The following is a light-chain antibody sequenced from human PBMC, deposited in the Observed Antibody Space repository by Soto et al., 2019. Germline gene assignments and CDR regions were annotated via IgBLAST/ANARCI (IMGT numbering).Light chain of an antibody. CDR2: GNN. J-gene: IGLJ2*01. CDR3: QYYDNRVGVYVG. CDR1: SSNLGAGHD. Sequence: QSVLTQPPSVSGAPGQRVTISCTGSSSNLGAGHDVHWYQQLPGAVPKLLIYGNNNRPSGVPDRFSGSKSGTSASLAITGIQTEDEADYYCQYYDNRVGVYVGFGGGTKLTVL. V-gene: IGLV1-40*01.